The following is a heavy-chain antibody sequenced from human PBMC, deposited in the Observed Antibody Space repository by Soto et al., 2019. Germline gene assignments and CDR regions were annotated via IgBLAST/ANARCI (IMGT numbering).Heavy chain of an antibody. CDR3: AKVGSYGEGPLYYYYYMDV. CDR1: GFTFSSYA. V-gene: IGHV3-23*01. J-gene: IGHJ6*03. D-gene: IGHD4-17*01. CDR2: ISGSGGST. Sequence: GGSLRLSCAASGFTFSSYAMSWVRQAPGKGLEWVSAISGSGGSTYYADSVKGRFTISRDNSKNTLYLQMNSLRAEDTAVYYCAKVGSYGEGPLYYYYYMDVWGKGTTVTVSS.